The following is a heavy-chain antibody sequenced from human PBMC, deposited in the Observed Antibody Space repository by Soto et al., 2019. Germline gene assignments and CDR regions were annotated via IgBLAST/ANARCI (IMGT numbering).Heavy chain of an antibody. D-gene: IGHD2-2*01. Sequence: SETLSLTCTVSGGSISSYYWNWIRQPPGKGLEWIGYIYYSGSTNYNPSLKSRVTISVDTSKNQFSLKLSSVTAADTAVYYCARDRVVPAAPLGGYYYYMDVWGKGTTVTVSS. J-gene: IGHJ6*03. CDR2: IYYSGST. CDR1: GGSISSYY. V-gene: IGHV4-59*01. CDR3: ARDRVVPAAPLGGYYYYMDV.